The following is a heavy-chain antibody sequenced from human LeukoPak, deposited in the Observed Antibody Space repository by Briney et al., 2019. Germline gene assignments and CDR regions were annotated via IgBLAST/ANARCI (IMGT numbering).Heavy chain of an antibody. J-gene: IGHJ4*02. Sequence: GGSLRLSCAASGFTFSSYSMNWVRQAPGKGLEWVSYISGDSSHIYCADSVKGRFTISRDIPENSLYLQMDGLRTADTAIYYCAKDTYSRWQTDYWGQGTLVTVSS. CDR2: ISGDSSHI. D-gene: IGHD4-23*01. CDR1: GFTFSSYS. V-gene: IGHV3-21*01. CDR3: AKDTYSRWQTDY.